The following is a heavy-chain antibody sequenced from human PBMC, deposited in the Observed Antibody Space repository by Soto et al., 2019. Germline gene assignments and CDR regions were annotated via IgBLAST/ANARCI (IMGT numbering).Heavy chain of an antibody. D-gene: IGHD3-10*01. CDR2: IKQDGSEK. V-gene: IGHV3-7*01. J-gene: IGHJ6*03. CDR3: ARGPLYYYGSGSYYNVEYEYYYYMDV. CDR1: GFTFSSYW. Sequence: EVQLVESGGGLVQPGGSLRLSCAASGFTFSSYWMSWVRQAPGKGLEWVANIKQDGSEKYYVDSVKGRFTISRDNAKNSLYLQMNSLRAEDTAVYYCARGPLYYYGSGSYYNVEYEYYYYMDVWGKGTTVTVSS.